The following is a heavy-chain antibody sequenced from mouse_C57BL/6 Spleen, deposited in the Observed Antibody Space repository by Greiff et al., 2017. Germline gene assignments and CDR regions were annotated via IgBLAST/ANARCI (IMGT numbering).Heavy chain of an antibody. CDR2: IYPGDGDT. Sequence: QVQLQQSGPELVKPGASVKISCKASGYAFSSSWMNWVKQRPGKGLEWIGRIYPGDGDTNYNGKVKGKATLTADKSSSTAYMQLSSLTSEDSAVYFCAFTTVVYWYFDVWGTGTTVTVSS. D-gene: IGHD1-1*01. V-gene: IGHV1-82*01. J-gene: IGHJ1*03. CDR1: GYAFSSSW. CDR3: AFTTVVYWYFDV.